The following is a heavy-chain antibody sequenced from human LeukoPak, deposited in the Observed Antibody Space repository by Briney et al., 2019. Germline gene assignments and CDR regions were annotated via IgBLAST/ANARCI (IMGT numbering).Heavy chain of an antibody. Sequence: GASVKVSCKASGYTFTGYYMHWVRQAPGQVLEWMGWINPNSGGTNYAQKFQGRVTMTRDTSISTAYMELSRLRSDDTAVYYCARITMVRGVISWFDPWGQGTLVTVSS. CDR3: ARITMVRGVISWFDP. V-gene: IGHV1-2*02. CDR2: INPNSGGT. CDR1: GYTFTGYY. D-gene: IGHD3-10*01. J-gene: IGHJ5*02.